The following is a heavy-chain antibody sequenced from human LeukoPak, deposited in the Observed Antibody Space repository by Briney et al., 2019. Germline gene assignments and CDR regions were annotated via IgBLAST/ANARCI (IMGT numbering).Heavy chain of an antibody. J-gene: IGHJ4*02. CDR1: GLTFSRYA. CDR2: ISGSGGST. Sequence: GGSLRLSCAASGLTFSRYAMSWVRQAPGKGLEWVSSISGSGGSTYYVDSAKGRFTTSRDNSKNTLYLQMNSLRAEDTAVYYCATTYYDFWSDYWGQGTLVTVSS. V-gene: IGHV3-23*01. D-gene: IGHD3-3*01. CDR3: ATTYYDFWSDY.